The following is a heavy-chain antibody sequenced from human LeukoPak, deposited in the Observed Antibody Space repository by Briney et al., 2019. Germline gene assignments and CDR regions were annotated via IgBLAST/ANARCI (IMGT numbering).Heavy chain of an antibody. Sequence: SGGSLRLSCAASGFTFDDYAMHWVRQAPGKGLEWVSGISWNSGSIGYADSVKGRFTISRDNAKNSLYLQMNSLRAEDTAVYYCCGSGENRYNWFDPWGQGTLVTVSS. CDR3: CGSGENRYNWFDP. J-gene: IGHJ5*02. D-gene: IGHD3-10*01. CDR1: GFTFDDYA. V-gene: IGHV3-9*01. CDR2: ISWNSGSI.